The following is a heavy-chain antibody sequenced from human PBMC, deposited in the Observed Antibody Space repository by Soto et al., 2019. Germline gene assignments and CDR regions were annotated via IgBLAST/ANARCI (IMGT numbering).Heavy chain of an antibody. CDR3: ARGYKSGYYYFDY. J-gene: IGHJ4*02. V-gene: IGHV4-34*01. CDR1: GGSFSGYS. Sequence: QVQLQQWGAGLLKPSETLSLTCAVYGGSFSGYSWSWIRQPPGQGLEWIGEINHSGSTNYNPSLKSRVTISVDTSKTQCSRKLSSVTAADTAVYFCARGYKSGYYYFDYWGQGTLVTVSS. D-gene: IGHD3-3*01. CDR2: INHSGST.